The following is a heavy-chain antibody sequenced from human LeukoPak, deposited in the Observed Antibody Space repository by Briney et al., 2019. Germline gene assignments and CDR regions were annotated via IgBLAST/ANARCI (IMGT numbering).Heavy chain of an antibody. J-gene: IGHJ6*03. CDR2: ISSSSSTI. V-gene: IGHV3-48*02. CDR3: ARDGTSCYFSSCYYYYYMDV. CDR1: GFTFSSYS. D-gene: IGHD2-2*01. Sequence: PGGSLRLSCAAPGFTFSSYSMNWVRQAPGKGLEWVSYISSSSSTIYYADSVKGRFTISRDNAKNSLYLQMNSLRDEDTAVYYCARDGTSCYFSSCYYYYYMDVWGKGTTVTVSS.